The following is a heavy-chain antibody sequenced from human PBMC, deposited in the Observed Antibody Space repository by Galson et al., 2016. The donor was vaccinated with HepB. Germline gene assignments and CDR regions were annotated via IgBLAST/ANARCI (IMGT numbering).Heavy chain of an antibody. V-gene: IGHV4-39*01. D-gene: IGHD3-10*01. Sequence: SETLSLTCTVSGDSLSSITSYWGWIRQPPGKGLEWIGTIYYNGRTWYTPSLKSRVIISEDTSKNQFSLKLTSVTAADTAVYYCARLIINVVGGVTEDTVERAERFDCWGQGTLVTVSS. CDR3: ARLIINVVGGVTEDTVERAERFDC. CDR2: IYYNGRT. J-gene: IGHJ4*02. CDR1: GDSLSSITSY.